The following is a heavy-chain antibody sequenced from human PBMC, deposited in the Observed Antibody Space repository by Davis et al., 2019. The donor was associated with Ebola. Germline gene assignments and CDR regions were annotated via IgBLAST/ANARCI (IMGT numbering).Heavy chain of an antibody. CDR3: ARARAASGSYLDYYYGMDV. J-gene: IGHJ6*02. D-gene: IGHD1-26*01. CDR1: GYTFTSYY. CDR2: INPSGGST. V-gene: IGHV1-46*01. Sequence: AASVKVSCNASGYTFTSYYMHWVRQAPGQGLEWMGIINPSGGSTSYAQKFQGRVTMTRDTSTSTVYMELSSLRSEDTAVYYCARARAASGSYLDYYYGMDVWGQGTTVTVSS.